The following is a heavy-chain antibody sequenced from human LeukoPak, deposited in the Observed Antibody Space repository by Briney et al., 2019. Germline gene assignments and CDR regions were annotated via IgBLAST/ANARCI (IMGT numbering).Heavy chain of an antibody. CDR1: GYTFTSYY. V-gene: IGHV1-46*01. CDR3: GSETGDTAMAYRPPHYRGG. D-gene: IGHD5-18*01. J-gene: IGHJ6*03. Sequence: ASVKVSCKASGYTFTSYYMHWVRQAPGQGLEWMGIINPSGGSTSYAQKFQGRFTMTRDTSTSTVYMELSSPRSEDTAVDNGGSETGDTAMAYRPPHYRGGWGKGATVTVSS. CDR2: INPSGGST.